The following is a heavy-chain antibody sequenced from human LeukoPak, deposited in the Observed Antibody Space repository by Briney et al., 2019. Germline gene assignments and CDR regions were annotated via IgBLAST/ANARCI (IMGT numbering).Heavy chain of an antibody. Sequence: SVKVSCKASGGTFSKYTINWVRQRPGQGLEWMGGITPLFGTANYAQKFQGRVTITADESTSTAYMELSSLRSEDTAVYYCARDLTTVTTSDAFDIWGQGTMVTASS. CDR2: ITPLFGTA. D-gene: IGHD4-17*01. V-gene: IGHV1-69*13. CDR3: ARDLTTVTTSDAFDI. J-gene: IGHJ3*02. CDR1: GGTFSKYT.